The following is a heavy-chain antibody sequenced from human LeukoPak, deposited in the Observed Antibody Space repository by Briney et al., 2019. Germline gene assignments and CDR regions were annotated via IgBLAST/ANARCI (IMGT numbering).Heavy chain of an antibody. V-gene: IGHV3-48*01. Sequence: GGSLRLSCAASGFTFSSYSMNWVRQAPGKGLEWVSYISSSSSTIYYADSVKGRFTISRDNAKNSLYLQMNSLRAEDTAVYYCATGSNFGELSLDYWGQGTLVTVSS. D-gene: IGHD3-10*01. CDR1: GFTFSSYS. J-gene: IGHJ4*02. CDR2: ISSSSSTI. CDR3: ATGSNFGELSLDY.